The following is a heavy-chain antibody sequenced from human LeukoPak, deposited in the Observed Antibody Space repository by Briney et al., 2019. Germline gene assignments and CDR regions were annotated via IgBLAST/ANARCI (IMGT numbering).Heavy chain of an antibody. CDR1: GFTVSSNY. D-gene: IGHD2-15*01. J-gene: IGHJ4*02. V-gene: IGHV3-72*01. CDR2: SGNKAYSYTT. CDR3: TRRPDCSGGSCFVDY. Sequence: PGGSLRLSCAASGFTVSSNYMSWVRQAPGKGLEWVGRSGNKAYSYTTEYAASVKGRFTISRDASKNSLYLQMNSLKTDDTAVYYCTRRPDCSGGSCFVDYWGQGTLVTVSS.